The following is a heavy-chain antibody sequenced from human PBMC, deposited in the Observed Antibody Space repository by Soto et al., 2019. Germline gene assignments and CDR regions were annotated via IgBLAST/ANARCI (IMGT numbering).Heavy chain of an antibody. CDR2: IYWDDDK. V-gene: IGHV2-5*02. Sequence: QITLKESGPTLVKPTQTLTLTCTFSGFSLSSTRMAVGWIRQTPGQTLEWLALIYWDDDKRYSPFLKSRLTITKDTSKNQVALTMSNMDPVDTARYYCAHIVVAGLGYYFDYWGQGTLVTVST. D-gene: IGHD6-19*01. CDR1: GFSLSSTRMA. CDR3: AHIVVAGLGYYFDY. J-gene: IGHJ4*02.